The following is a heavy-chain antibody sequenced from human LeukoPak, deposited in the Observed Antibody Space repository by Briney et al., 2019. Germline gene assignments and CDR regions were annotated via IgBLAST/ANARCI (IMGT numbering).Heavy chain of an antibody. Sequence: PGRSLRLSCAASGFPFSGYAMHWVRQAPGKGLEWVAVISYDGSDKYYADSVKGRFTISRDNSKNTLYLQMNTLTAEDTAVYYCARHRDFGELINGMDVWGQGTTVTVSS. CDR2: ISYDGSDK. CDR3: ARHRDFGELINGMDV. J-gene: IGHJ6*02. D-gene: IGHD3-10*01. V-gene: IGHV3-30-3*01. CDR1: GFPFSGYA.